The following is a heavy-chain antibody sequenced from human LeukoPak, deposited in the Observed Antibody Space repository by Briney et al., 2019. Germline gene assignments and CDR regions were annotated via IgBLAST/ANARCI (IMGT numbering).Heavy chain of an antibody. D-gene: IGHD6-13*01. CDR2: IDWDDDK. CDR3: ARMRYNSRNFDY. CDR1: GFSLSTIGMC. Sequence: SGPTRLDPTHTLTRPCTFSGFSLSTIGMCVSWIRQPPGKALEWLARIDWDDDKYYITSLKTRLTISKDTSKNQVVLTLTNMDPVDTATYYCARMRYNSRNFDYWGQGTLVTVSS. V-gene: IGHV2-70*11. J-gene: IGHJ4*02.